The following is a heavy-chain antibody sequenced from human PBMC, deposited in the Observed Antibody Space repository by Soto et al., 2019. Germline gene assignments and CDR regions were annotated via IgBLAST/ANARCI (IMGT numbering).Heavy chain of an antibody. CDR2: IYYSGST. V-gene: IGHV4-31*03. Sequence: QVQLQESGPGLVKPSQTLSLTCTVSGGSISSGGYYWSWIRQHPGKGLEWIGYIYYSGSTYYNPSLNSRVNKSVDTSKNQFSLKLSSVTAADTAVYYCARAHPGYYYRDVWVKGTTVTVSS. CDR3: ARAHPGYYYRDV. CDR1: GGSISSGGYY. J-gene: IGHJ6*03.